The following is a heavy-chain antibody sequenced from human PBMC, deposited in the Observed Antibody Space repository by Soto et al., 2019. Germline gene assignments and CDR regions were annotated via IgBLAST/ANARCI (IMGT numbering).Heavy chain of an antibody. CDR3: TSDRYPRFYHGSGSYPYY. Sequence: PGGSLRLSCAASGFTFSSFWMSWVRQAPGKGLEWVANIKTDGSETHYVDSVKGRFIISRDNPKTSLFLQMNSLRVEDTAVYFCTSDRYPRFYHGSGSYPYYWGQGTPVTVSS. CDR2: IKTDGSET. CDR1: GFTFSSFW. J-gene: IGHJ4*02. D-gene: IGHD3-10*01. V-gene: IGHV3-7*03.